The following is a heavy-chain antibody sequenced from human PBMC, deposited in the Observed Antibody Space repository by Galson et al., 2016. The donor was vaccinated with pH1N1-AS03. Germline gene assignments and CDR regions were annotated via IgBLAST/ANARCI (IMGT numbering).Heavy chain of an antibody. V-gene: IGHV1-69*13. D-gene: IGHD1-14*01. Sequence: SVKASCKASGDSFSSYAFTWVRLAPGQGLEWTGGIIPIFGKPQYAQKFQGRVTITADESTTTVYMDLSSLISDDTAMYYCARDGPGIVRAIAHWGQGTLVTVSS. CDR1: GDSFSSYA. CDR2: IIPIFGKP. J-gene: IGHJ1*01. CDR3: ARDGPGIVRAIAH.